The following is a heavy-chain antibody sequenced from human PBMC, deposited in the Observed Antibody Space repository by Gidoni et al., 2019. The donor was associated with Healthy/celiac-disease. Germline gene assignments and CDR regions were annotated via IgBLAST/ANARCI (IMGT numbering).Heavy chain of an antibody. CDR2: ISGSGGST. CDR3: AKEGRITIFGVVKPAFDY. V-gene: IGHV3-23*01. J-gene: IGHJ4*02. CDR1: GFTFSSYA. Sequence: EVQLLESGGGLVQPGGSLRLSCAASGFTFSSYAMSWVRQAPGKGLEWVSAISGSGGSTYYADSVKGRFTISRDNSKNTLYLQMNSLRAEDTAVYYCAKEGRITIFGVVKPAFDYWGQGTLVTVSS. D-gene: IGHD3-3*01.